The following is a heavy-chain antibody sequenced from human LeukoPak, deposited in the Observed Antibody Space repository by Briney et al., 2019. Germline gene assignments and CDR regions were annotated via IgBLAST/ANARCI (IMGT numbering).Heavy chain of an antibody. CDR3: AKSSYYYDSSGPRAFDY. CDR1: GFTFKNFA. V-gene: IGHV3-23*01. Sequence: GGSLRLSCAASGFTFKNFAMSWVRQAPGKGLEWVSVMSGSGASTYYGDSVKGRFSISRDNSNNAIFLQMNSLRAEDTAVYYCAKSSYYYDSSGPRAFDYWGQGTLVTVSS. D-gene: IGHD3-22*01. J-gene: IGHJ4*02. CDR2: MSGSGAST.